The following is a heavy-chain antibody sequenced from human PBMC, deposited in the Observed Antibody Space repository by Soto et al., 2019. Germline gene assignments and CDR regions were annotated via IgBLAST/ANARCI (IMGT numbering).Heavy chain of an antibody. J-gene: IGHJ4*02. CDR1: GGSISSGGYY. CDR2: IYYSGST. D-gene: IGHD3-22*01. V-gene: IGHV4-31*03. Sequence: NLSETLSLTCTVSGGSISSGGYYWSWIRQHPGKGLEWIGYIYYSGSTYYNPSLKSRVTISVDTSKNQFSLKLSSVTAADTAVYYCAGLVVNTHNSWLDYWGQGTLVTVSS. CDR3: AGLVVNTHNSWLDY.